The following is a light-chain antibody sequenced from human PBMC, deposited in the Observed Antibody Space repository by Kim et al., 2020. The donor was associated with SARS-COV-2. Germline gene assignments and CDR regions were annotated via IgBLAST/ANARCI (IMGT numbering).Light chain of an antibody. CDR1: KLGDKY. CDR2: QDS. CDR3: QAWGSGTAV. Sequence: VSQGPTATIACSGDKLGDKYVCWYKQRPGHSPVLVNYQDSKRPSGIPDRFSGSNSGNTATLTIGGTQTMDEAYCSCQAWGSGTAVFGGGTQLTVL. J-gene: IGLJ3*02. V-gene: IGLV3-1*01.